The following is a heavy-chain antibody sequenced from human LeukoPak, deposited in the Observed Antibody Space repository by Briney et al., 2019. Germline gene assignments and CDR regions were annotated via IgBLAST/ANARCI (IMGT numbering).Heavy chain of an antibody. CDR3: ATGRDGYNRDAFDI. CDR1: GGSISSGSYY. D-gene: IGHD5-24*01. V-gene: IGHV4-61*02. J-gene: IGHJ3*02. Sequence: SQTLSLTCTVSGGSISSGSYYWSWIRQPAGKGLEWIGRIYTSGSTNYNPSLKSRVIISVDTSKNQFSLKLSSVTAADTAVYYCATGRDGYNRDAFDIWGQGTMVTVSS. CDR2: IYTSGST.